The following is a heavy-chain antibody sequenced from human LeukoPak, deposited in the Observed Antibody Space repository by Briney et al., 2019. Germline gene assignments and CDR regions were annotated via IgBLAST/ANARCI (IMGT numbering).Heavy chain of an antibody. CDR1: GLTVSSSY. J-gene: IGHJ4*02. CDR2: IYSGGRT. D-gene: IGHD2-2*01. CDR3: ARGYTYQMLDY. V-gene: IGHV3-66*01. Sequence: GGSLRLSCAASGLTVSSSYMSWVRQAPGKGLESVSLIYSGGRTYYADSVRGRFTISRDNSKNTLHLQMDSVRVEDTGLYYCARGYTYQMLDYWGQGTLVTVST.